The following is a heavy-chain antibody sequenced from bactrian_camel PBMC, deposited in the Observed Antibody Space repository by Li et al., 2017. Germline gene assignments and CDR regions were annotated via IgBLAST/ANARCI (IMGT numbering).Heavy chain of an antibody. Sequence: HVQLVESGGGSVQAGGSLKLSCAASGFTFSRYWMTWVRQAPGKGLEWVSSIADGDTYYADPVKGRFTISQDNAKNTLFLQMNSLRPEDTAMYYCSAEGRWLAGECQFGYSGQGTQVTVS. J-gene: IGHJ4*01. CDR1: GFTFSRYW. V-gene: IGHV3S6*01. D-gene: IGHD1*01. CDR2: IADGDT.